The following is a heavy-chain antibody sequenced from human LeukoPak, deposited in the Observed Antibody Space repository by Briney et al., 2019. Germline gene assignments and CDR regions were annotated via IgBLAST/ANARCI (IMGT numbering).Heavy chain of an antibody. CDR2: IHSDGNSA. Sequence: GGSLRLSCAASGFTFSSYWMHWVRQAPGKGLVWVSHIHSDGNSASYADSVKGRFTISRDNAKNTLYLQMSNLTAEDTAVYYCTRGVYSSTDYWGQGTLVTVSS. J-gene: IGHJ4*02. CDR3: TRGVYSSTDY. CDR1: GFTFSSYW. D-gene: IGHD6-13*01. V-gene: IGHV3-74*01.